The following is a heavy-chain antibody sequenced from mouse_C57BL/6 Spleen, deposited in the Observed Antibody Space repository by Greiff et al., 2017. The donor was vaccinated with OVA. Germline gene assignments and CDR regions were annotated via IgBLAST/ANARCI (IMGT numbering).Heavy chain of an antibody. J-gene: IGHJ1*03. CDR2: IYPSDSET. Sequence: VQLQQPGAELVRPGSSVKLSCKASGYTFTSYWMDWVKQRPGQGLEWIGNIYPSDSETHYNQKFKDKATLTVDKSSSTAYMQLSSLTSEDSAVYYCARRGGLGGYFDVWGTGTTVTVSS. CDR1: GYTFTSYW. D-gene: IGHD4-1*01. V-gene: IGHV1-61*01. CDR3: ARRGGLGGYFDV.